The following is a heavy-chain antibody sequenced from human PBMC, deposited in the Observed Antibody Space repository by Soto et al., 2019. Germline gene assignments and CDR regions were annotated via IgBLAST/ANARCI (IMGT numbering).Heavy chain of an antibody. CDR1: GFSVSSNY. CDR2: HYSGGST. D-gene: IGHD1-26*01. J-gene: IGHJ5*02. V-gene: IGHV3-53*01. CDR3: ARHRHPRGTVGATSPLDP. Sequence: GGSLRLSCANSGFSVSSNYLSWVRQAPRKGLEWVSVHYSGGSTYYADSVQGRFTISRDKSNNTLYLQMRRVRAEDTAVYFCARHRHPRGTVGATSPLDPWGQGTQVTVSS.